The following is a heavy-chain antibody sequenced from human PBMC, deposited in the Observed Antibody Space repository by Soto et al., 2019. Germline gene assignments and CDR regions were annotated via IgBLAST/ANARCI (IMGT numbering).Heavy chain of an antibody. J-gene: IGHJ4*02. V-gene: IGHV3-21*01. D-gene: IGHD5-18*01. CDR3: AAIQYSYGSFDY. CDR2: ISSSSSYI. CDR1: GFTFSSYS. Sequence: EVQLVESGGGLVKPGGSLRLSCAASGFTFSSYSMNWVRQAPGKGLEWVSSISSSSSYIYYADSVKGRFTISRDNAKNSLYLQMNSLRAEDTAVYYCAAIQYSYGSFDYWGQGTLVTVSS.